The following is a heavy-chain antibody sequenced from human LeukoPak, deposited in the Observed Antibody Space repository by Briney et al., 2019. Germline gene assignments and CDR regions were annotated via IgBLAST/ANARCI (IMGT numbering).Heavy chain of an antibody. CDR3: ARDYGDLYFDY. CDR2: IVVGSGNT. V-gene: IGHV1-58*02. D-gene: IGHD4-17*01. J-gene: IGHJ4*02. CDR1: GFTFTSSA. Sequence: SVKVSCKASGFTFTSSAMQWVRQARGQRLEWIGWIVVGSGNTNYAQKFQGRVTMTRNTSISTAYMELSSLRSEDTAVYYCARDYGDLYFDYWGQGTLVTVSS.